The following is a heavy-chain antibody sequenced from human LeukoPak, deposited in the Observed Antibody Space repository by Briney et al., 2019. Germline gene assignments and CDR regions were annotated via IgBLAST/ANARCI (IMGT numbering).Heavy chain of an antibody. CDR1: GFSLSTSGMR. Sequence: SGPTLVNPTQTLTLTCTFSGFSLSTSGMRVSWIRQPPGKALEWLALIDWDDDKYYSTSLKTRLTIPKDTSKNQVVLTMTNMDPVDTATYYCARTTKTGSGYDFWSGPLDWGQGTLVTVSS. J-gene: IGHJ4*02. D-gene: IGHD3-3*01. CDR3: ARTTKTGSGYDFWSGPLD. V-gene: IGHV2-70*01. CDR2: IDWDDDK.